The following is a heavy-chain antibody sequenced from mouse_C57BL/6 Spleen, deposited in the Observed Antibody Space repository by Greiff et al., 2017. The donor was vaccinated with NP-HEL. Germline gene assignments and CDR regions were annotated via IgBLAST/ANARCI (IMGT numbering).Heavy chain of an antibody. V-gene: IGHV7-1*01. CDR1: GFTFSDFY. Sequence: EVKLVESGGGLVQSGRSLRLSCATSGFTFSDFYMEWVRQAPGKGLEWIAASRNKANDYTTEYSASVKGRFIVSRDTSQSILYLQMNALRAEDTASYYCARDAGGYFDVWGTGTTVTVSS. J-gene: IGHJ1*03. CDR3: ARDAGGYFDV. CDR2: SRNKANDYTT.